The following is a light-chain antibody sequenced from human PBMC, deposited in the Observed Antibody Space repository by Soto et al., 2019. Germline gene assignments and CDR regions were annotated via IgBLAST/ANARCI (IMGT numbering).Light chain of an antibody. CDR3: MSFTSSNTYV. J-gene: IGLJ1*01. Sequence: HSELTKPASVNGLPGQSITISCTRTSSDVGAYNFVSWYQHYPDKAPKVVIYDVANRPSGVSYRFSASKSGNTASLTISGLQAEDEADYYCMSFTSSNTYVFGTGTKVTVL. V-gene: IGLV2-14*03. CDR2: DVA. CDR1: SSDVGAYNF.